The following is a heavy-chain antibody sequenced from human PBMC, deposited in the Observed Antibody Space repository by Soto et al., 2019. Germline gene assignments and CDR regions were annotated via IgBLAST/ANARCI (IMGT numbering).Heavy chain of an antibody. V-gene: IGHV1-69*01. CDR2: IIPIFGTA. J-gene: IGHJ4*02. Sequence: QVQLVQSGAEVKKPGSSVKVSCKASGGTFSSYAITWVRQAPGQGLAGMGGIIPIFGTANYAQKFQGGVTITADGYPSPVYVELSSLRSEDTAVDYCASGLTTVTTYFDYWGQGTLVTVSS. CDR3: ASGLTTVTTYFDY. D-gene: IGHD4-4*01. CDR1: GGTFSSYA.